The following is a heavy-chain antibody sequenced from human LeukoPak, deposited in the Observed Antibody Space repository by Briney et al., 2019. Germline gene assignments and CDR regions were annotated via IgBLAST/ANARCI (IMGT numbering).Heavy chain of an antibody. CDR2: IYYSGST. CDR1: GGSISSYY. CDR3: ARGSPTYYDFWSGYSGGDAFEI. J-gene: IGHJ3*02. V-gene: IGHV4-59*12. D-gene: IGHD3-3*01. Sequence: SETLSLTCTVSGGSISSYYWSWIRQPPGKGLEWIGYIYYSGSTNYNPSLKSRITISVDTSKNQFSLKLSSVTAADTAVYYCARGSPTYYDFWSGYSGGDAFEIWGQGTMVTVSS.